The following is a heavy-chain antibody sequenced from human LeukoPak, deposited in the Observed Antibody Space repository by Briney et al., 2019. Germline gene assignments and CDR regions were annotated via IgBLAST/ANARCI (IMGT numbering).Heavy chain of an antibody. J-gene: IGHJ4*02. CDR2: ISSSSSYI. CDR1: GFTFSSYA. Sequence: GGSLRLSCAASGFTFSSYAMSWVRQAPGKGLEWVSSISSSSSYIYYADSVKGRFTISRDNAKNSLYLQMNSLRAEDTAVYYCARDLVAARPGSCFDYWGQGTLVTVSS. V-gene: IGHV3-21*01. CDR3: ARDLVAARPGSCFDY. D-gene: IGHD6-6*01.